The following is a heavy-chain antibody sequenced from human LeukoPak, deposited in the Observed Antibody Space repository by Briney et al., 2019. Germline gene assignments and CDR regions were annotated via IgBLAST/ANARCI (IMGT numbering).Heavy chain of an antibody. J-gene: IGHJ4*02. Sequence: GGSLRLSCAASGFTFSRYPMHWVRQAPGKGLDWVAFTSNDGSNKYYAESVKGRFTISRDNSKNTLYLQMNSLRAEDTAVYYCTRGRAGIGYWGQGTLVTVSS. CDR3: TRGRAGIGY. CDR1: GFTFSRYP. D-gene: IGHD3-16*02. V-gene: IGHV3-30-3*01. CDR2: TSNDGSNK.